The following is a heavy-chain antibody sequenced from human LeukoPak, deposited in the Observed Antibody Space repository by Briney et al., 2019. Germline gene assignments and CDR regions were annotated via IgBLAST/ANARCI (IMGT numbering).Heavy chain of an antibody. D-gene: IGHD3-10*01. CDR3: VREGWAMVRGVDYQYYYMDV. Sequence: SETLSLTCTVSGGSISSSSYYRGWIRQSPGKGLEWIGSISYNGRTYYNPSLKSRVTISVDTSKNQSSLRLSSVTAADTAVYYCVREGWAMVRGVDYQYYYMDVWGKGATVTVSS. V-gene: IGHV4-39*07. CDR1: GGSISSSSYY. J-gene: IGHJ6*03. CDR2: ISYNGRT.